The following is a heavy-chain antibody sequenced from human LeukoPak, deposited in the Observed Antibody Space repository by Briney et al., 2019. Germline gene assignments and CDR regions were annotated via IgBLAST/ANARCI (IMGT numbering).Heavy chain of an antibody. CDR1: GGSISSSSYY. CDR2: IYYSGST. D-gene: IGHD3-22*01. CDR3: ARVALDPLTMIVVVIGAFDI. Sequence: SETLSLTCTVSGGSISSSSYYWGWIRQPPGKGLEWIGSIYYSGSTYYNPSLKSRVTISVDTSKNQFSLQLNSVTPEDTAVYYCARVALDPLTMIVVVIGAFDIWGQGTMVTVSS. V-gene: IGHV4-39*01. J-gene: IGHJ3*02.